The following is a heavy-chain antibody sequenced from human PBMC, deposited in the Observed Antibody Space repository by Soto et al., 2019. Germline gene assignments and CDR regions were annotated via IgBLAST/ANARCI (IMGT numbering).Heavy chain of an antibody. V-gene: IGHV3-30-3*01. CDR1: GFTFSSYA. Sequence: QVQLVESGGGVVQPGRSLRLSCAASGFTFSSYAMHWVRQAPGKGLEWVAVISYDGSNKYYADSVKGRFTISRDNSKNTLYLQMNSLRAEDTAVYYCARDLGQVTPSYYYYGMDVWGQGTTVTVSS. CDR3: ARDLGQVTPSYYYYGMDV. D-gene: IGHD4-4*01. CDR2: ISYDGSNK. J-gene: IGHJ6*02.